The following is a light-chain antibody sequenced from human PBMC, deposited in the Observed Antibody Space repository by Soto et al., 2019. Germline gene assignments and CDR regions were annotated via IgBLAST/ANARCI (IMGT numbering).Light chain of an antibody. CDR2: DAS. Sequence: EIVLTQSPGTLSLSPGERATLSCSASQSVYSSYLAWYQQKPGQAPRLLIYDASSRATGIPDRFSGSGSGTDFTLTISRLEPEDFAVYYCQQYGSSAITFGQGTRLEIK. V-gene: IGKV3-20*01. J-gene: IGKJ5*01. CDR3: QQYGSSAIT. CDR1: QSVYSSY.